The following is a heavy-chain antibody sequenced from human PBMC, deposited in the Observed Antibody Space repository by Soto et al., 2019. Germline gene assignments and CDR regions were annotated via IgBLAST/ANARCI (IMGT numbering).Heavy chain of an antibody. Sequence: VKVSCKASGGTFSSFTISWVRQAPGQGLEWMGRIIPILGIANYAQKFQGRVTITADKSTSTAYMELSSLRSEDTAVYYCARDPVAAGKYYYGMDVWGQGTTVTVSS. CDR3: ARDPVAAGKYYYGMDV. V-gene: IGHV1-69*04. J-gene: IGHJ6*02. D-gene: IGHD6-13*01. CDR1: GGTFSSFT. CDR2: IIPILGIA.